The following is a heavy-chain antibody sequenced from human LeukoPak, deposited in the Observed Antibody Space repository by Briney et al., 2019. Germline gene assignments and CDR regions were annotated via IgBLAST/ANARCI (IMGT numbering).Heavy chain of an antibody. V-gene: IGHV4-59*01. J-gene: IGHJ6*02. CDR1: GGSISSYY. CDR3: ARDENGDYGYGMDV. D-gene: IGHD4-17*01. Sequence: SETLSLTCTVSGGSISSYYWSWIRQPPGKGLEWIGYIYYSGSTNYNPSLKSRVTISVDTSKNQFPLKLSSVTAADTAVYYCARDENGDYGYGMDVWGQGTTVTVSS. CDR2: IYYSGST.